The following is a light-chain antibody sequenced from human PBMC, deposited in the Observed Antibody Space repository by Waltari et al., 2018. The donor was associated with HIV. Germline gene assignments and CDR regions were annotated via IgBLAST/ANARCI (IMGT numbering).Light chain of an antibody. V-gene: IGLV2-8*01. CDR3: SSYAGSSTWV. CDR1: RRDAGADTY. CDR2: EVS. J-gene: IGLJ3*02. Sequence: QSALTQPPSASGSPGQSVTISCTGIRRDAGADTYVSCYQQSPGKAPKFIIYEVSKRPSGVPDRFSGSKSGNTASLTVSGLQADDEADYYCSSYAGSSTWVFGGGTKLTVL.